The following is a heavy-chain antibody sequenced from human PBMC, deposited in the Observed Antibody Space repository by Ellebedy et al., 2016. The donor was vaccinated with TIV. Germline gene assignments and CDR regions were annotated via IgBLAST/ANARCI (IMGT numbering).Heavy chain of an antibody. CDR2: FYHNGNT. CDR3: AREISYYYGMDV. V-gene: IGHV4-59*12. CDR1: GGSISSYY. D-gene: IGHD3-3*01. Sequence: MPSETLSLTCTVSGGSISSYYWTWIRQPPGKGLEWIGYFYHNGNTNYNPSLKSRVTISVDTSKNQFSLKLSSVTAADTAVFYCAREISYYYGMDVWGQGTTVTVSS. J-gene: IGHJ6*02.